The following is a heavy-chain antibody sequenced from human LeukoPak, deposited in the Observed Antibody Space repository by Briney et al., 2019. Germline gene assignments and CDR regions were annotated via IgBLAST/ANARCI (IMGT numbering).Heavy chain of an antibody. CDR3: VKRGRRDKGAFDI. D-gene: IGHD3-9*01. CDR2: FYVGGAT. J-gene: IGHJ3*02. CDR1: GFSVTNNY. V-gene: IGHV3-53*01. Sequence: GGSLRLSCAVSGFSVTNNYMSWVRQAPGKGLEWVSVFYVGGATYYADSVKGRFTISRDNSKNTLYLQMNTLRAEDTALYYCVKRGRRDKGAFDIWGQGTMVTVSS.